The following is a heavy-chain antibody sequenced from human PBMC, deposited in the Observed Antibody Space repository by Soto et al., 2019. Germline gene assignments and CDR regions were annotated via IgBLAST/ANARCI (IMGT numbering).Heavy chain of an antibody. CDR2: MNPNSGNT. D-gene: IGHD2-21*01. J-gene: IGHJ6*02. CDR3: ARSMYYYYGMDV. Sequence: ASVKVSCKASGYTFTSYDINWVRQATGQGLEWMGWMNPNSGNTGYAQKFQGWVTMTRDTSISTAYMELSRLRSDDTAVYYCARSMYYYYGMDVWGQGTTVTVSS. CDR1: GYTFTSYD. V-gene: IGHV1-8*01.